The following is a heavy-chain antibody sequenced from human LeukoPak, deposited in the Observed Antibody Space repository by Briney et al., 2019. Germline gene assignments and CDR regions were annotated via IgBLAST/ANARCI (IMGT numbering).Heavy chain of an antibody. D-gene: IGHD5-12*01. CDR2: IYTSGST. J-gene: IGHJ4*02. CDR3: ARLHSGYPGN. V-gene: IGHV4-61*02. CDR1: GNSISSGDNY. Sequence: SQTLSLTCTVSGNSISSGDNYWSWIRQPAGKGLEWIGRIYTSGSTNYNPSLKSRVTISVDTSKNEFSLKVNSVTAADTAVYYCARLHSGYPGNWGQGTLVTVSS.